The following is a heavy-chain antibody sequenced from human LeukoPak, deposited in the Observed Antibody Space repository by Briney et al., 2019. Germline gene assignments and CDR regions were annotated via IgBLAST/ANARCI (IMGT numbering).Heavy chain of an antibody. CDR1: GFTFSSNA. CDR2: ISGSSSSGRT. J-gene: IGHJ4*02. V-gene: IGHV3-23*01. Sequence: GGSLRLSCAASGFTFSSNAMSWVRQAPGKGLEWVSAISGSSSSGRTFYADSVKGRFTISRDNAKNSLYLQMNSLRAEDTAVYYCARRRYNWNAIDYWGQGTLVTVSS. CDR3: ARRRYNWNAIDY. D-gene: IGHD1-20*01.